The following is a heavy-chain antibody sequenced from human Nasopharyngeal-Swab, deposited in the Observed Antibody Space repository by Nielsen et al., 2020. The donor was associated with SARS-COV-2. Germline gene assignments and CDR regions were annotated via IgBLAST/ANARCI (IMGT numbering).Heavy chain of an antibody. Sequence: GESLKISCLASGFTFNNNAMTWVRQAPGKGLEWVSTVSGSGKITYYADSVKGRFTISRDNSKNTLFLQMSSLRDEDTAVYYCAKGGSLSGRWDWGQGTLVTVSS. CDR1: GFTFNNNA. D-gene: IGHD5-12*01. CDR2: VSGSGKIT. J-gene: IGHJ4*02. V-gene: IGHV3-23*01. CDR3: AKGGSLSGRWD.